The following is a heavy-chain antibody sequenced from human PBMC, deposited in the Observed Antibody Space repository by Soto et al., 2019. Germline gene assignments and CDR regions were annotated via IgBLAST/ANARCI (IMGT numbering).Heavy chain of an antibody. CDR3: ARGLGSRAMYNWFDP. J-gene: IGHJ5*02. Sequence: QVQLQQWGAGLLKPSETLSLTCAVYGGSFSGYYWSWIRQPPGKGLEWIGEINHSGSTNYNPSLKSRVTISVDTSKNQFSLKLSSVTAADTAVYYCARGLGSRAMYNWFDPWGQGTLVTVSS. CDR2: INHSGST. V-gene: IGHV4-34*01. CDR1: GGSFSGYY.